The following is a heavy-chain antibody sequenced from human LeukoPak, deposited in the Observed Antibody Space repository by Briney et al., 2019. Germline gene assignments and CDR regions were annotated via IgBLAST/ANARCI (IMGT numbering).Heavy chain of an antibody. D-gene: IGHD3-10*02. CDR1: GGSISSYY. CDR3: ARDVFRAFDI. CDR2: IYYIGST. Sequence: SQTLSLTCTVSGGSISSYYWSWIRQPPGKGLEWIGYIYYIGSTNYNPSLKSRVTISVDTSKNQFSLKLSSVTAADTAVYYCARDVFRAFDIWGQGTMVTVSS. V-gene: IGHV4-59*01. J-gene: IGHJ3*02.